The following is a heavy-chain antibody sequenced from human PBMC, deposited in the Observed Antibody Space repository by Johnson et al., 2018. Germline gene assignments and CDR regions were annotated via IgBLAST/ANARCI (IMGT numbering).Heavy chain of an antibody. J-gene: IGHJ6*03. D-gene: IGHD4-23*01. CDR1: GFTLSDYH. V-gene: IGHV3-11*04. CDR3: ARASVSGNSCCYYYMDV. Sequence: QVQLVQSGGALVKXGGSLRLSCEASGFTLSDYHMSWIRQAPGRGPEWVSYISPSGTRIYYADSVKGRFTISRDTSKNSQYLQMDSLRADDTAVYYCARASVSGNSCCYYYMDVWGKGTTVTVSS. CDR2: ISPSGTRI.